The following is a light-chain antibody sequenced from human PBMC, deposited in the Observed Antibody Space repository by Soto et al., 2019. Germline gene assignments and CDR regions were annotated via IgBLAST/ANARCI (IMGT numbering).Light chain of an antibody. V-gene: IGLV1-47*01. CDR2: RSN. CDR1: SSNIGSNY. CDR3: AAWDDSLNDPV. Sequence: QSVLTQPPSASGTPGQRVTISCSGSSSNIGSNYVYWYQQLPGTAPKLLIYRSNQRPSGVPDRFYGSKSGTSASLAISGLRSEDGADHDCAAWDDSLNDPVSGAGTKLPVL. J-gene: IGLJ1*01.